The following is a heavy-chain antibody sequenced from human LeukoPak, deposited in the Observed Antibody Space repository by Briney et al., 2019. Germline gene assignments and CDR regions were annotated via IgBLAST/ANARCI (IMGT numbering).Heavy chain of an antibody. CDR1: GGSFSGYY. J-gene: IGHJ3*02. Sequence: SETLSLTCAVHGGSFSGYYWTWIRQPPGKGLEWIGEIIDTGSTKYTSSLKSRVTISLDTSRNQLSLRLTSVTAADTAVYYCARVASSVRDDAFDIWGQGTMVTVSS. CDR2: IIDTGST. CDR3: ARVASSVRDDAFDI. V-gene: IGHV4-34*12. D-gene: IGHD6-19*01.